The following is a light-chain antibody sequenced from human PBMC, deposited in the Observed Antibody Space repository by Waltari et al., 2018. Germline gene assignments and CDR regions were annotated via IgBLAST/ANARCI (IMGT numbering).Light chain of an antibody. V-gene: IGKV3-15*01. CDR2: GTF. CDR3: QQYHDSPRT. CDR1: QSVSPK. Sequence: IVMTQSPATLSVSPGETVSLSCRAGQSVSPKLAWYQQKPGQATRLLIYGTFVRSTGIPGRCSGSESGTEFTLTISSLQSEDFALYYCQQYHDSPRTFGGGTKVEI. J-gene: IGKJ4*01.